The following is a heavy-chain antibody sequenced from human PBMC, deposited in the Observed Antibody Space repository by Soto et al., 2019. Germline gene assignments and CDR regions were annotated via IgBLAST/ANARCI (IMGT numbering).Heavy chain of an antibody. J-gene: IGHJ4*02. CDR1: NYTFISYA. CDR3: AREVSGSYRLFDY. CDR2: ISAYNGNT. D-gene: IGHD3-16*02. V-gene: IGHV1-18*04. Sequence: ASVKVSCKAFNYTFISYAITWVRQAPGQGLEWMGWISAYNGNTIYAEKLQGRVTMTTDTSTSTVHLELRSLRSDDTAVYYCAREVSGSYRLFDYWGQGTLVTVSS.